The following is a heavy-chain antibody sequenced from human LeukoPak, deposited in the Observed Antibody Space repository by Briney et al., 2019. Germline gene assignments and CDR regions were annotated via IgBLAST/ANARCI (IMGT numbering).Heavy chain of an antibody. CDR2: INSDGSTT. J-gene: IGHJ5*02. CDR3: ATYTPVPATARGSWFDP. CDR1: GFTFSSYW. Sequence: GGSLRLSCADSGFTFSSYWMHWVRQAPGKGLVWVSCINSDGSTTRYADSVKGRFTVSRDNAKNTLYLQMNSLRAEDTAVYYCATYTPVPATARGSWFDPWGQGTLVTVSS. D-gene: IGHD2-2*01. V-gene: IGHV3-74*01.